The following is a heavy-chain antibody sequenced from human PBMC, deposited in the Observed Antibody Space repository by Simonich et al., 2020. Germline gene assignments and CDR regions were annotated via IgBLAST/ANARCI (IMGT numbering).Heavy chain of an antibody. CDR1: GLTFSSYS. D-gene: IGHD3-10*01. Sequence: GGGRVKPGGSLRLSCAASGLTFSSYSMNWDCQAPGKGLEWVSSISSSSSYIYYADSVKGRFTISRDNAKNSLYLQMNSLRAEDTAVYYCARDTSYYGSGSYYFDYWGQGTLVTVSS. CDR3: ARDTSYYGSGSYYFDY. V-gene: IGHV3-21*01. J-gene: IGHJ4*02. CDR2: ISSSSSYI.